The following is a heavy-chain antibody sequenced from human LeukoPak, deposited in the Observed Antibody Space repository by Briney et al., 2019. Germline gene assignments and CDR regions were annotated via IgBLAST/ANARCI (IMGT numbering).Heavy chain of an antibody. CDR3: ARGSSSWGYFDY. CDR1: GGSISSYY. D-gene: IGHD6-13*01. J-gene: IGHJ4*02. Sequence: SETLSLTCAVSGGSISSYYWSWIRQPAGKGLEWIGRIYTSGSTNYNPSLTSRVTMSVDTSKNQFSLKLSSVTAADTAVYYCARGSSSWGYFDYWGQGTLVTVSS. V-gene: IGHV4-4*07. CDR2: IYTSGST.